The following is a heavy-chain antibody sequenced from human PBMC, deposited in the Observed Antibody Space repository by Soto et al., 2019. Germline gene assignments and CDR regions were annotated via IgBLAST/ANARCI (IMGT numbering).Heavy chain of an antibody. D-gene: IGHD2-15*01. CDR1: GFTFSSYD. CDR3: ARDAGGCSVGSCAYWYFDL. CDR2: IGTAGDT. J-gene: IGHJ2*01. V-gene: IGHV3-13*01. Sequence: EVQLVESGGGLVQPGGSLRLSCAASGFTFSSYDMHWVRQATGKGLEWVSAIGTAGDTYYPGSVKGRFTISRENAKNSLYLQMNSLRAGDTAVYYCARDAGGCSVGSCAYWYFDLWGRGTLVTGSS.